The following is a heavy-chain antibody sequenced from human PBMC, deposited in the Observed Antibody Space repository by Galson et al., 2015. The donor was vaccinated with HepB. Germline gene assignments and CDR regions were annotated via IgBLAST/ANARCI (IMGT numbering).Heavy chain of an antibody. CDR1: GYTFTSYG. CDR2: ISAYNGNT. D-gene: IGHD3-10*01. J-gene: IGHJ4*02. Sequence: SVKVSCKASGYTFTSYGISWVRQAPGQGLEWMGWISAYNGNTNYAQKLQGRVTMTTDTSTSTAYMELRSLRSDDTAVYYCARNVLLWFGELQEGDYWGQGTLVTVSS. CDR3: ARNVLLWFGELQEGDY. V-gene: IGHV1-18*04.